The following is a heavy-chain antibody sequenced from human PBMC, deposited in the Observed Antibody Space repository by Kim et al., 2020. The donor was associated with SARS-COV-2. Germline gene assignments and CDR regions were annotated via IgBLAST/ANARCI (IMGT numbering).Heavy chain of an antibody. V-gene: IGHV3-23*01. CDR2: ISNSGGRT. CDR1: GFTFSNYA. Sequence: GGSLRLSCAASGFTFSNYAMSWVRQAPGKGLEWVSAISNSGGRTYFADSVKGRFTISRDNSKNTLYLQMNSLRAEDTAIYYCAKDLRYYDSTGYYGLDYWGQGTLVTVSS. CDR3: AKDLRYYDSTGYYGLDY. J-gene: IGHJ4*02. D-gene: IGHD3-22*01.